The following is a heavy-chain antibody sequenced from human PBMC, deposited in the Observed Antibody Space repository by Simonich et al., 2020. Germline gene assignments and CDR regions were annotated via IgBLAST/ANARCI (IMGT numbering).Heavy chain of an antibody. Sequence: QVQLVQSGAEVKKPGASVKVSCKASGYTFTGYYMHWVRQAPGQGLGWMGWINPNIGGTNYAKKFQGRVTMTRETSISTAYMELSRLRSDDTAVYYCARVRFEAFDIWGQGTMVTVSS. CDR2: INPNIGGT. CDR1: GYTFTGYY. CDR3: ARVRFEAFDI. J-gene: IGHJ3*02. V-gene: IGHV1-2*02.